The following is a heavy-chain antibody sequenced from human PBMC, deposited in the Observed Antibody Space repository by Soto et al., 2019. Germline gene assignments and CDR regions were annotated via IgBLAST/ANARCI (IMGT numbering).Heavy chain of an antibody. CDR3: ARDRGSGRFDY. D-gene: IGHD6-19*01. CDR1: GFTFSSYG. J-gene: IGHJ4*02. CDR2: IWYDGSNK. Sequence: GGSLRLSCAASGFTFSSYGMHWVRQAPGKGLEWVAVIWYDGSNKYYADSVKGRFTISRDNSKNTLYLQMNSLRAEDTAVYYCARDRGSGRFDYWGQGTLVTVSS. V-gene: IGHV3-33*01.